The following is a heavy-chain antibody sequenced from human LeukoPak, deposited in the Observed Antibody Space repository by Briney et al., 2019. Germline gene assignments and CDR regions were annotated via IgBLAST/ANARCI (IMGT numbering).Heavy chain of an antibody. J-gene: IGHJ3*02. Sequence: GGSLSLSCAASGFTFSSYAMHWVRQAPGKGLEWVSGISWNSGSIGYADSVKGRFTISRDNAKNSLYLQMNSLRAEDTAVYYCARDRETGYFDWLSHDAFDIWGQGTMVTVSS. CDR2: ISWNSGSI. CDR1: GFTFSSYA. V-gene: IGHV3-9*01. CDR3: ARDRETGYFDWLSHDAFDI. D-gene: IGHD3-9*01.